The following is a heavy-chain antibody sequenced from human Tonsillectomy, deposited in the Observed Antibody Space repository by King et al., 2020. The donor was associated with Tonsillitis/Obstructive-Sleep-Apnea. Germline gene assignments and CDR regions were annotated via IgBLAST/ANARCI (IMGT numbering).Heavy chain of an antibody. D-gene: IGHD4-17*01. Sequence: QLVQSGAEVKKPGASVKVSCKASKYTFSTYSIHWVRQAPGHRLEWMGWINAGNGNTKYSQKFQGRATITRDTSASTAYLELSSLRSEDTAVYYCARGYGDPLGWFDPWGQGTLVTVSS. CDR2: INAGNGNT. CDR1: KYTFSTYS. J-gene: IGHJ5*02. CDR3: ARGYGDPLGWFDP. V-gene: IGHV1-3*01.